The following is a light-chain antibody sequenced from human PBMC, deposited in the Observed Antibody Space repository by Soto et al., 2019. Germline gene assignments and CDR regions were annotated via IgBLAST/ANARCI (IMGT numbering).Light chain of an antibody. J-gene: IGKJ5*01. Sequence: EIVLTQSPATLSLSPGERATLSCRASQSVRSYFAWYQQKPGQAPRLLIYGASTRATGIPARFSGSGYGKEFNITISRLEPEDFAVYYRNQYGKSPIKFGQVTPLESK. V-gene: IGKV3-20*01. CDR3: NQYGKSPIK. CDR1: QSVRSY. CDR2: GAS.